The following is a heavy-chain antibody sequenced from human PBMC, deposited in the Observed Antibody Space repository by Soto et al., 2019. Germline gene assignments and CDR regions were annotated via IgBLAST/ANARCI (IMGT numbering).Heavy chain of an antibody. V-gene: IGHV2-5*02. CDR3: AHSLYYDSSGYYWGWFDP. Sequence: QITLKESGPTLVKPTQTLTLTCTFSGFSLSTSGVGVGWIRQPPGKALEWLALIYWDDDKRYSPSLKSRLTIPKDTSKNQVVLTMTNMDPVDTATYYCAHSLYYDSSGYYWGWFDPWGQGTLVTVSS. CDR1: GFSLSTSGVG. D-gene: IGHD3-22*01. J-gene: IGHJ5*02. CDR2: IYWDDDK.